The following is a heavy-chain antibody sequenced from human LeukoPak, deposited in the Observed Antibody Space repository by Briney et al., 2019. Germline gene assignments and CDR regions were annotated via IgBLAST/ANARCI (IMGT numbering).Heavy chain of an antibody. CDR3: ARRAGAYSHPYDY. V-gene: IGHV3-53*01. CDR1: GFTCSSNS. D-gene: IGHD4/OR15-4a*01. CDR2: IYSNNT. J-gene: IGHJ4*02. Sequence: GGSLRLSCTVCGFTCSSNSMSWVRQATGKGLEWVSFIYSNNTHYSDSVKCRFTISRDNSKNTLYLQMNSLRAEDTAVYYCARRAGAYSHPYDYWGQGTLVTVSS.